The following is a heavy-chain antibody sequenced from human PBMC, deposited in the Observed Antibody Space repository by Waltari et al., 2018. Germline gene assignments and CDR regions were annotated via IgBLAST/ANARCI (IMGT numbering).Heavy chain of an antibody. D-gene: IGHD3-10*01. J-gene: IGHJ3*02. CDR2: SYTSGHS. V-gene: IGHV4-61*02. CDR1: GDSLSSASYY. Sequence: QVHLQESGPGLVKPSQTLSLTCTVSGDSLSSASYYWSWIRHPAGRGLEWIGRSYTSGHSDCSSCLESRVTISAETSKTQLSLRLSSVTDADTAVYYCARDWGRAYGGDVFDIWGLGTVVTVSP. CDR3: ARDWGRAYGGDVFDI.